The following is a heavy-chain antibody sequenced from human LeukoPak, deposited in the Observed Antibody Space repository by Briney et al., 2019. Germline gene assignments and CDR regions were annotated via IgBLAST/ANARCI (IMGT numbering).Heavy chain of an antibody. CDR3: AKHSHDGSAPYYEVQLDY. D-gene: IGHD3-22*01. J-gene: IGHJ4*02. V-gene: IGHV3-23*01. CDR2: ISRSGVAT. CDR1: GVSISSSNS. Sequence: ETLSLTCTVSGVSISSSNSYWGWIRQPPGKGLEWVSTISRSGVATYYANSVKGRFTISRDNSKNTVYLQMNSLRAEDTAIYYCAKHSHDGSAPYYEVQLDYWGQGTLVTVSS.